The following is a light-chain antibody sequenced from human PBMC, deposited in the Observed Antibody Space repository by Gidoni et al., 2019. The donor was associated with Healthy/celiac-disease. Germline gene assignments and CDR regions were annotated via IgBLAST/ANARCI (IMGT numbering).Light chain of an antibody. Sequence: ELAFTQSPATLPLSPGERATLSCRASQSISSYLAWSQQKPGQAPRLLIYDASKRATCIPARFSGSGSGTDFTLTISSLDPEDFAVYYCQQRSNWSALTFGGGTKVEIK. V-gene: IGKV3-11*01. CDR3: QQRSNWSALT. CDR2: DAS. CDR1: QSISSY. J-gene: IGKJ4*01.